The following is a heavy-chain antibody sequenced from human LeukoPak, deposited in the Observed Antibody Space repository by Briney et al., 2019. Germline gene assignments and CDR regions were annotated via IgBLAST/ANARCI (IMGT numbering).Heavy chain of an antibody. V-gene: IGHV1-2*02. CDR2: INPNSGGT. D-gene: IGHD2-2*01. CDR3: ARYHSSTSSRFDP. Sequence: ASVKVSCKASGSTFTGYYMHWVRQAPGQGLEWMGWINPNSGGTNYAQKFQGRVTMTRDTSISTAYMELSRLRSDDTAVYYCARYHSSTSSRFDPWGQGTLVTVSS. J-gene: IGHJ5*02. CDR1: GSTFTGYY.